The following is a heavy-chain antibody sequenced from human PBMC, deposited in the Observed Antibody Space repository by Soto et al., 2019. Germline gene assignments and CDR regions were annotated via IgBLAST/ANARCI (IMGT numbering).Heavy chain of an antibody. J-gene: IGHJ5*02. CDR2: IRSEPDGGTT. CDR3: GGGAAQFYES. D-gene: IGHD3-16*01. Sequence: EVQLVESGGGLIQPGGSLRLSCAVSGLTLTNVWMNWLRQAPGKGLEWVGLIRSEPDGGTTNYAAPVKNRFTISRDNSKNTLYLQMNSLESEDTAVYYCGGGAAQFYESWGLGTLVTVSS. CDR1: GLTLTNVW. V-gene: IGHV3-15*07.